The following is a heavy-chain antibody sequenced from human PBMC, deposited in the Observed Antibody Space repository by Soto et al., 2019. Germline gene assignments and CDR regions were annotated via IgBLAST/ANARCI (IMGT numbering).Heavy chain of an antibody. J-gene: IGHJ4*02. CDR2: IWYDGSNK. CDR3: AILSSSGSIQGFDY. V-gene: IGHV3-33*01. CDR1: GFTFSSYG. Sequence: GGSLRLSCAASGFTFSSYGMHWVRQAPGKGLEWVAVIWYDGSNKYYADSVKGRFTISRDNSKNTLYLQMNSLRAEDTAVYYCAILSSSGSIQGFDYWGQGTLVTVSS. D-gene: IGHD6-13*01.